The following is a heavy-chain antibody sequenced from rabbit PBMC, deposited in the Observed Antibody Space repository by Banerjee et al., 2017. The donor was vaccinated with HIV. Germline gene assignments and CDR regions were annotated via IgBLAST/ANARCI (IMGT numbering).Heavy chain of an antibody. CDR1: GFDFSSSYW. V-gene: IGHV1S45*01. J-gene: IGHJ4*01. CDR2: IYAGSSGST. CDR3: ARGGAFNF. Sequence: QEQLEESGGDLVQPEGSLTLTCTASGFDFSSSYWICWVRQAPGKGLEWIACIYAGSSGSTYYASWAKGRFTISKTSSTTVTLQMTSLTAADTATYFCARGGAFNFWGPGTLVTVS.